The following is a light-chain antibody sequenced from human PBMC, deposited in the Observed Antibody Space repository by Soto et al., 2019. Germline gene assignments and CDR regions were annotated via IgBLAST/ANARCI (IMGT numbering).Light chain of an antibody. V-gene: IGLV1-47*01. J-gene: IGLJ3*02. CDR2: RND. CDR1: ISNLGSNF. Sequence: QPVLTQPPSASGTPGQRVTISCSGSISNLGSNFVFWYQQLPGAAPKLLISRNDQRPSGVPDRFSGSKSGTSASLAISGLRSEDEAHYHCAAWDDSLRGVVFGGGTKLTVL. CDR3: AAWDDSLRGVV.